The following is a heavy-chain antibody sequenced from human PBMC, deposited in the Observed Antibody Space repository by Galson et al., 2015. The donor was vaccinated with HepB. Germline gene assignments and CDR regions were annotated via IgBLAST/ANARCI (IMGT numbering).Heavy chain of an antibody. CDR2: ISYDGSNK. CDR1: GFTFSSYG. Sequence: LRLSCAASGFTFSSYGMHWVRQAPGKGLEWVAVISYDGSNKYYADSVKGRFTISRDNSKNTLYLQMNSLRAEDTAVYYCAKEEARYFDWLSSPIDYWGQGTLVTVSS. CDR3: AKEEARYFDWLSSPIDY. V-gene: IGHV3-30*18. J-gene: IGHJ4*02. D-gene: IGHD3-9*01.